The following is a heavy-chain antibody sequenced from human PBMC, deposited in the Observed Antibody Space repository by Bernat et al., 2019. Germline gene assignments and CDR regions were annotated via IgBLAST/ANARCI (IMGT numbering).Heavy chain of an antibody. J-gene: IGHJ4*02. CDR3: ARAGITFGGGPFRPPGVHDY. CDR1: GFTFSSYG. CDR2: IWYDGSNK. V-gene: IGHV3-33*01. Sequence: QVQLVESGGGVVQPGRSLRLSCAASGFTFSSYGMHWVRQAPGKGLEWVAVIWYDGSNKYFADSVKGRFTNSRENSKNKLDLQMKSLRAEDTAVYYCARAGITFGGGPFRPPGVHDYWGQGTLVTVSS. D-gene: IGHD3-16*01.